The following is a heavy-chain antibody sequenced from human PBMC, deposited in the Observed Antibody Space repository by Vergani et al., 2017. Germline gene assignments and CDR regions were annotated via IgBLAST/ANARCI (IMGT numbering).Heavy chain of an antibody. CDR1: GGSFSGYY. D-gene: IGHD5-18*01. CDR2: INHSGST. CDR3: ARARQRDTAMVGNYYMDV. V-gene: IGHV4-34*01. Sequence: QVQLQQWGAGLLKPSETLSLTCAVYGGSFSGYYWSWIRQPPGKGLERIGEINHSGSTNYNPSLKSRVTISVDTSKNQFSLKLSSVTAADTAVDYCARARQRDTAMVGNYYMDVWGKGTTVTVSS. J-gene: IGHJ6*03.